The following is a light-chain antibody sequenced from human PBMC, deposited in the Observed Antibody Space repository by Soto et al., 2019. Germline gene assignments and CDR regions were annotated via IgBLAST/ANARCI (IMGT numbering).Light chain of an antibody. J-gene: IGLJ1*01. V-gene: IGLV1-40*01. CDR3: QSYDNSLSALYV. CDR1: SSNIGAGYG. Sequence: QPVLTQPPSVSGAPGQRVTISCTGSSSNIGAGYGVYWYQHLPGTPPKLLIYDNNNRPSGVPDRFSGSKSGTSASLAINGLQAEDEADYYCQSYDNSLSALYVFGTGTKLTVL. CDR2: DNN.